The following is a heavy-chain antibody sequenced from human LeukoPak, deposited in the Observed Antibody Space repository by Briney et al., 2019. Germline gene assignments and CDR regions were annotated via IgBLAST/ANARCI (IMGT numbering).Heavy chain of an antibody. CDR3: ARASNPTYYDFWSGYYGY. J-gene: IGHJ4*02. Sequence: PSETLSLTRAVYGGSFSGYYWSWIRQPPGKGLEWIGEINHSGSTNYNPSLKSRVTISVDTSKNQFSLKLSSVTAADTAVYYCARASNPTYYDFWSGYYGYWGQGTLVTVSS. CDR2: INHSGST. V-gene: IGHV4-34*01. CDR1: GGSFSGYY. D-gene: IGHD3-3*01.